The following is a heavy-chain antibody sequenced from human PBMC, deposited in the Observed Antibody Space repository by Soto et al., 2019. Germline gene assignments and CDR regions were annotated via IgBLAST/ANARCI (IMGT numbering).Heavy chain of an antibody. J-gene: IGHJ4*02. CDR2: ISASGGSI. D-gene: IGHD3-16*01. V-gene: IGHV3-11*01. CDR1: GFTFSDFY. CDR3: ARAWGNFDF. Sequence: GGSLRLSCAASGFTFSDFYMNWIRQAPGKGLEWLSSISASGGSIYSADSVKGRFTISRDNDKKSLFLQMNSLRAGDTAVYYCARAWGNFDFWGQGTLVTVSS.